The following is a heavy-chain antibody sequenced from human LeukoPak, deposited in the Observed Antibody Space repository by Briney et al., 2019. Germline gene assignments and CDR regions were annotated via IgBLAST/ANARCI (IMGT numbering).Heavy chain of an antibody. J-gene: IGHJ4*02. V-gene: IGHV3-23*01. CDR2: ISGSGGST. CDR1: GFTFSSCA. Sequence: GGSLRLSCAASGFTFSSCAMSWVRQAPGKGLEWVSVISGSGGSTYYADSVRGRFTISRDNSKNTLFLQMSSLRAEDTAIYYCAKDSGFIVVITSFDYWGQGAPVTVSS. CDR3: AKDSGFIVVITSFDY. D-gene: IGHD2-2*01.